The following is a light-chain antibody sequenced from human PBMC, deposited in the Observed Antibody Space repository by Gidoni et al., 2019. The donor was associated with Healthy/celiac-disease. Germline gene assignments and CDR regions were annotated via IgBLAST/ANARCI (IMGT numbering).Light chain of an antibody. Sequence: DIQMTQTPASLSASVGDRVTITCRASQSISSYLNWYQQKPGKAPKLLIYAASSLQSGVPSRFSGRGSGSDFPLTISILQPEYFATYYCQQSYSTPQPFGQGTKVEIK. CDR3: QQSYSTPQP. V-gene: IGKV1-39*01. CDR2: AAS. CDR1: QSISSY. J-gene: IGKJ1*01.